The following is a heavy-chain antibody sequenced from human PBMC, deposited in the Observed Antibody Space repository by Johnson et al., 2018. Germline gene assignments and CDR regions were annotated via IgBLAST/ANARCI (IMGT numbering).Heavy chain of an antibody. CDR2: ISYDGSNK. J-gene: IGHJ6*02. Sequence: QVQLQESGGGVVQPGRSLRLSCAASGFTFSSYAMHWVRQAPGKGLEWVAVISYDGSNKYYADSVKGRFTISRDNSKNTLYLQMNSLRAEDTAVYYCAKDYEARFLEWLGHYGMDVWGQGTTVTVSS. CDR3: AKDYEARFLEWLGHYGMDV. V-gene: IGHV3-30-3*01. D-gene: IGHD3-3*01. CDR1: GFTFSSYA.